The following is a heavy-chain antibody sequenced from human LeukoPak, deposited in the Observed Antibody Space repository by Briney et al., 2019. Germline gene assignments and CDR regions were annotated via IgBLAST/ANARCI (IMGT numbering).Heavy chain of an antibody. V-gene: IGHV4-39*01. J-gene: IGHJ4*02. CDR1: GXSLSSSSNY. CDR3: ARNTGSYIDY. Sequence: PSETLSLTCSVSGXSLSSSSNYWGWIRQPPGKGLEWIGSIYYSGSTSYNPSFKSRVTISAGTSNRQFSLELSSVTAADTAVYYCARNTGSYIDYWGQGTLVTVSS. CDR2: IYYSGST. D-gene: IGHD1-26*01.